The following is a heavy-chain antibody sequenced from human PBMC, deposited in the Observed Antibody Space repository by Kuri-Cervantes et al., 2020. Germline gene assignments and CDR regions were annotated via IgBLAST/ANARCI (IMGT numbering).Heavy chain of an antibody. V-gene: IGHV1-8*02. CDR1: GYTFTGYY. CDR2: MNPNSGNT. Sequence: ASVKVSCKASGYTFTGYYMHWVRQAPGQGLEWMGWMNPNSGNTGYAQKFQGRVTMTRNTSISTAYMELRSLRSDDTAVYYCARGYYDSSGYYYPYYYYGMDVWGQGTTVTVSS. D-gene: IGHD3-22*01. J-gene: IGHJ6*02. CDR3: ARGYYDSSGYYYPYYYYGMDV.